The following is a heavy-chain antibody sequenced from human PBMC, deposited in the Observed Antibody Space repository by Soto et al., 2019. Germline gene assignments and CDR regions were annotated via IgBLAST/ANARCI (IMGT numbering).Heavy chain of an antibody. D-gene: IGHD6-19*01. V-gene: IGHV3-73*01. CDR2: IRSKTNSYAT. CDR3: TRQTDAVQWLVVPTDYNFDY. J-gene: IGHJ4*02. CDR1: GFTFGGSA. Sequence: PGGSLRLSCAASGFTFGGSAMHWVRQASGKGLEWVGHIRSKTNSYATAYAESVKGRFTISRDDSMNTAYLQMNSLKTEDTAVYFCTRQTDAVQWLVVPTDYNFDYWGQGTLV.